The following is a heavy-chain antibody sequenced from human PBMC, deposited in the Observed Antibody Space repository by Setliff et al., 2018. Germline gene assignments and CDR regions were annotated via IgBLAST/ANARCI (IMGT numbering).Heavy chain of an antibody. CDR2: IYYSGNT. CDR3: ARITSVRNIASRAFDI. Sequence: SETLSLTCSVSGGSIRNTSYHWGWIRQPPGKGLEWIANIYYSGNTYYNPSLESRLSMSADMSKNQLSLRLRSVIAADTAVYYCARITSVRNIASRAFDIWGQGTMVTVSS. CDR1: GGSIRNTSYH. D-gene: IGHD3-16*01. V-gene: IGHV4-39*07. J-gene: IGHJ3*02.